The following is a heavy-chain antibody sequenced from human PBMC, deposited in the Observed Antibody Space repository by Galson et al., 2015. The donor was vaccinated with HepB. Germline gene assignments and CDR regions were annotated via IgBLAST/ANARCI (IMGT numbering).Heavy chain of an antibody. V-gene: IGHV4-34*01. CDR2: INHSGST. D-gene: IGHD2-15*01. Sequence: LSLTCAVYGGSFSGYYWSWIRQPPGKGLEWIGEINHSGSTNYNPSLKSRVTISVDTSKNQFSLKLSSVTAADTAVYYCARRGYCSGGSCYSFDYWGQGTLVTVSS. CDR3: ARRGYCSGGSCYSFDY. CDR1: GGSFSGYY. J-gene: IGHJ4*02.